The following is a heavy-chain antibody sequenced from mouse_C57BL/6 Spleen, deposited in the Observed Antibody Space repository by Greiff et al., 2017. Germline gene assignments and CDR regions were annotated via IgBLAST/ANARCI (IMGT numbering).Heavy chain of an antibody. CDR1: GYTFTSYG. Sequence: VKLMESGAELARPGASVKLSCKASGYTFTSYGISWVKQRTGQGLEWIGEIYPRSGNTYYNEKFKGKATLTADKSSRTAYMELRSLTSVDSAVYFCARVDYYGSSYAWYCDVWGTGTTVTVSS. D-gene: IGHD1-1*01. CDR2: IYPRSGNT. J-gene: IGHJ1*03. V-gene: IGHV1-81*01. CDR3: ARVDYYGSSYAWYCDV.